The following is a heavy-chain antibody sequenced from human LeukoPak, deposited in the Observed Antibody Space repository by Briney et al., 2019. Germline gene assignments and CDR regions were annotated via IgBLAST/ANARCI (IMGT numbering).Heavy chain of an antibody. Sequence: GGSLRLSCAASGFTFSSYSMNWVRRAPGKGLEWVSYISSSSSTIYYADSVKGRFTISRDNAKNSLYLQMNSLRAEDTAVYYCAGDAGRFGDYYFDYWGQGTLVTVSS. CDR1: GFTFSSYS. J-gene: IGHJ4*02. D-gene: IGHD3-10*01. CDR2: ISSSSSTI. V-gene: IGHV3-48*01. CDR3: AGDAGRFGDYYFDY.